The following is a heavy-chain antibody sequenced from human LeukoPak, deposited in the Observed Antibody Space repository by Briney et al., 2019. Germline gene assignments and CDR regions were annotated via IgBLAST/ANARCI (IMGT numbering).Heavy chain of an antibody. J-gene: IGHJ6*02. V-gene: IGHV3-11*01. CDR2: ISSSGDSL. D-gene: IGHD2/OR15-2a*01. CDR3: AREVVIVPDYYYYGLDV. CDR1: GFTFSDYY. Sequence: GGSLRLSCAASGFTFSDYYMTWIRQAPGKGLEWISFISSSGDSLYYADSVEGRFTISRDNAQDSVYLQMNSLRAEDTAVYYCAREVVIVPDYYYYGLDVWGQGTTVTVSS.